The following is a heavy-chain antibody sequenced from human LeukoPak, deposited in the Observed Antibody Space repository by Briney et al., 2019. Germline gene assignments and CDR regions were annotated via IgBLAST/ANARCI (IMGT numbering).Heavy chain of an antibody. D-gene: IGHD3-3*01. CDR3: ARTYDFWRASQYYFDS. CDR1: GFTLSDYW. CDR2: IKSDGVTT. Sequence: GGSLRLSCAASGFTLSDYWMHWVRQAPGKGLVWVSRIKSDGVTTDCADSVKGRFTLYRDNPKHPLYLQMTSLRAGHTAVYYCARTYDFWRASQYYFDSWGQGTLVPVSS. J-gene: IGHJ4*02. V-gene: IGHV3-74*01.